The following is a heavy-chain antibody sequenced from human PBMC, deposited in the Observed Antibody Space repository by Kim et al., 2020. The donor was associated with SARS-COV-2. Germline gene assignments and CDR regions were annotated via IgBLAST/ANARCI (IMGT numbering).Heavy chain of an antibody. J-gene: IGHJ4*02. Sequence: SETLSLTCAVYGGSFSGYYWSWIRQPPGKGLEWIGEINHSGSTNYNPSLKSRVTISVDTSKNQFSLKLSSVTAADTAVYYCARGPRITMVRGVIIRRDFDYWGQGTLVTVSS. CDR1: GGSFSGYY. CDR3: ARGPRITMVRGVIIRRDFDY. CDR2: INHSGST. V-gene: IGHV4-34*01. D-gene: IGHD3-10*01.